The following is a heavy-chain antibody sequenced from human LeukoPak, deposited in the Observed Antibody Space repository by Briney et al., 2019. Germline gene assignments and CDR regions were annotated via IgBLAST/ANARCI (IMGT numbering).Heavy chain of an antibody. J-gene: IGHJ3*02. Sequence: GGSLRLSCAASGFTFDDYAMHWVRLPPGKGLEWVSSISWDSGSSVYADSVKGRFTISRDNAKHFLYLQMNGLTPDDTALYYCIKDLRLDLKFDTFDMWGQGTMVTVSS. CDR3: IKDLRLDLKFDTFDM. CDR1: GFTFDDYA. V-gene: IGHV3-9*01. CDR2: ISWDSGSS. D-gene: IGHD1-7*01.